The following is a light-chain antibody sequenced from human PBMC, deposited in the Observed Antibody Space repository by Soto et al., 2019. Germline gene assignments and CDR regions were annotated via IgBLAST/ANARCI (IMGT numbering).Light chain of an antibody. CDR2: AAY. J-gene: IGKJ2*01. CDR3: QHAKMFPYT. V-gene: IGKV1-12*01. CDR1: QSLDNW. Sequence: DIQMTQSPSSVSASVGDTVTISCRASQSLDNWLAWYQQKPGNAPRLLIYAAYTLENGVPSRFSGSGSGSDFTLTISSLKPEDFATYYCQHAKMFPYTVGQGTKGEI.